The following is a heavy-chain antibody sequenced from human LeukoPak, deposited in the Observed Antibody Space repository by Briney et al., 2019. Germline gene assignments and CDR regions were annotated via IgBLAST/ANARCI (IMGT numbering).Heavy chain of an antibody. V-gene: IGHV1-69*05. CDR3: ARVPCSSTSCYGRHYYYYYMDV. CDR1: GGTFSSYA. D-gene: IGHD2-2*01. Sequence: SVKVSCKASGGTFSSYAISWVRQAPGQGLEWMGGIIPIFGTANYAQKFQGRVTITTDESTSTAYMELSSLRSEDTAVYYCARVPCSSTSCYGRHYYYYYMDVWGKGTTVTVSS. CDR2: IIPIFGTA. J-gene: IGHJ6*03.